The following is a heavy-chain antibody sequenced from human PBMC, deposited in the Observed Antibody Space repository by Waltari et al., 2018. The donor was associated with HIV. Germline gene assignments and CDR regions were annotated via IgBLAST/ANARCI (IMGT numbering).Heavy chain of an antibody. V-gene: IGHV3-33*01. CDR3: VRDRSEGGGYYYYGLDV. Sequence: QVQLVESGGGVVQPGRSLRLSCAASGFTFSSYGMHWVRQAPGKGVEWVAVIWYYGTNKYYADAVKGRFTISRDNSKNTLYLQMNSLRAEDTAVYYCVRDRSEGGGYYYYGLDVWGQGTTVTVSS. J-gene: IGHJ6*02. CDR1: GFTFSSYG. CDR2: IWYYGTNK. D-gene: IGHD2-15*01.